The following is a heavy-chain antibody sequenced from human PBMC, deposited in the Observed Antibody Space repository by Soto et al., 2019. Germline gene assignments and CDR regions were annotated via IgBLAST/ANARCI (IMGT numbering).Heavy chain of an antibody. V-gene: IGHV3-23*01. CDR1: GFTFINYA. CDR2: ISGGGDRT. CDR3: ASKVLGSTSRPDWWYFDL. Sequence: EVQLLESGGGLVQPGGSLRLSCVGSGFTFINYAMNWVRQTPGKGLEWVSGISGGGDRTFDADSVKGRFTISRDNSKNTGNFQMNSLGADETAVYYCASKVLGSTSRPDWWYFDLWGRGTLVTVSS. J-gene: IGHJ2*01. D-gene: IGHD2-2*01.